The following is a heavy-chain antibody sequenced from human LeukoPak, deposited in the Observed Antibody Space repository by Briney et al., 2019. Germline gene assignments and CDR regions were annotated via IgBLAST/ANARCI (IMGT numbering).Heavy chain of an antibody. CDR1: GFTFDDYA. V-gene: IGHV3-43D*03. CDR3: AKGAGDIVATTDPQYYYYYYYMDV. D-gene: IGHD5-12*01. CDR2: ISWDGGST. J-gene: IGHJ6*03. Sequence: PGGSLRLSCAASGFTFDDYAMHWVRQAPGKGLEWVSLISWDGGSTYYADSVKGRFTISRDNSKNSLYLQMNSLRAEDTALYYCAKGAGDIVATTDPQYYYYYYYMDVWGKGTTVTVSS.